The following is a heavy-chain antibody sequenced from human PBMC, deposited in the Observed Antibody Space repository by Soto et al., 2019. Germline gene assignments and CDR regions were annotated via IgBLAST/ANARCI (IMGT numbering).Heavy chain of an antibody. V-gene: IGHV4-39*01. Sequence: QLQLQESGPGLVKPSETLSLTCTVSGGSISSSSYYWGWIRQPPGKGLEWIGSIYYSGSTYYNPSLKSRVTISVDTSKNQFSLKLSSVTAADTAVYYCARSSCSSTSCYVGWFDPWGQGTLVTVSS. J-gene: IGHJ5*02. CDR3: ARSSCSSTSCYVGWFDP. D-gene: IGHD2-2*01. CDR2: IYYSGST. CDR1: GGSISSSSYY.